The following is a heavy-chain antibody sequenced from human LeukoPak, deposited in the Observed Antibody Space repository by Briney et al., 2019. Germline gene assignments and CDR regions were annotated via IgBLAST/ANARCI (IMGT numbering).Heavy chain of an antibody. CDR1: GYTLTELS. V-gene: IGHV1-24*01. J-gene: IGHJ5*02. Sequence: ASVKVSCKVSGYTLTELSMHWVRQAPGKGLEWMGGFDPEDGETIYAQKFQGRVTMTEDTSTDTAYMELSSLRSEDTAVYYCATAGGGLYGSGSYYHPLISYNWFDPWGQGTLVTVSS. CDR3: ATAGGGLYGSGSYYHPLISYNWFDP. CDR2: FDPEDGET. D-gene: IGHD3-10*01.